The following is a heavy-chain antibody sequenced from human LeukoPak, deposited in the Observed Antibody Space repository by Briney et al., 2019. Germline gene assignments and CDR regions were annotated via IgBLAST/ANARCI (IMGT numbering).Heavy chain of an antibody. Sequence: SETLSLTCTVSGGSISSYYWSWIRQPPGKGLEWIGYIYYSGSTNYNPSLKSRVTISVDTSKNQFSLKLSSVTAADTAVYYCARAGGTEAFDIWGQGTMVTVSS. CDR3: ARAGGTEAFDI. J-gene: IGHJ3*02. D-gene: IGHD2-15*01. CDR2: IYYSGST. CDR1: GGSISSYY. V-gene: IGHV4-59*12.